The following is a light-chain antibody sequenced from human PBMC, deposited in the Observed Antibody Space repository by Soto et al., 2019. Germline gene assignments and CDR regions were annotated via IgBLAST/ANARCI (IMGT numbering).Light chain of an antibody. J-gene: IGLJ2*01. CDR3: LLYYGPTQLV. CDR1: TGAVTSGYY. CDR2: STS. Sequence: QAVVTQEPSLTVSPGGTVTLTCASSTGAVTSGYYPNWFQQKPGQAPRPLIYSTSNKHSWTPARFSGSLLGGKAALTLSGVQPEDEAEYYCLLYYGPTQLVFGGGTKVTVL. V-gene: IGLV7-43*01.